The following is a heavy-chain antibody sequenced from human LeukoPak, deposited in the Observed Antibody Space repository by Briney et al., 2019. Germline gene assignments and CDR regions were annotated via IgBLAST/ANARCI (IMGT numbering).Heavy chain of an antibody. CDR3: ARASYCSGGSCYSTPFDY. D-gene: IGHD2-15*01. CDR1: GGSISSSNW. J-gene: IGHJ4*02. V-gene: IGHV4-4*02. CDR2: IDHSGST. Sequence: SETLSLTCAVSGGSISSSNWWSWVRQPPGKGLEWIGEIDHSGSTNYNPPLKSRVTISVDKSKNQFSLKLSSVTAADTAVYYCARASYCSGGSCYSTPFDYWGQGTLVTVSS.